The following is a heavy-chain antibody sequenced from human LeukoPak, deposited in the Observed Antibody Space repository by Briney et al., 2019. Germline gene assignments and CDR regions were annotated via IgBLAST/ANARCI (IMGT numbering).Heavy chain of an antibody. J-gene: IGHJ6*03. V-gene: IGHV3-15*01. Sequence: GGSLRLSCAASGFTFSNAWMSWVRQAPGKGLEWVGRIKSKTDGGTTDYAAPVKGRFTISRDDSKNTLYLQMNSLKTEDTAVYYCARDGNSGVWWIQLKGHDYYYMDVWGKGTTVTVSS. D-gene: IGHD5-18*01. CDR2: IKSKTDGGTT. CDR3: ARDGNSGVWWIQLKGHDYYYMDV. CDR1: GFTFSNAW.